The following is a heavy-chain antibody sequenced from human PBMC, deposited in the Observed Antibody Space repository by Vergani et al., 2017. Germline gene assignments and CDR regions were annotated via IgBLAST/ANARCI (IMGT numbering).Heavy chain of an antibody. J-gene: IGHJ4*02. CDR1: GGSISSSSYY. D-gene: IGHD4-17*01. V-gene: IGHV4-39*01. CDR3: ARHQRHGHDYGEKPGYFDY. Sequence: QLQLQESGPGLVKPSETLSLTCTVSGGSISSSSYYWGWIRQPPGKGLEWIGSIYYSGSTYYNPSLKSRVTISVDTSKNQVSLKLSSVTAADTAVYYCARHQRHGHDYGEKPGYFDYWGQGTLVTVSS. CDR2: IYYSGST.